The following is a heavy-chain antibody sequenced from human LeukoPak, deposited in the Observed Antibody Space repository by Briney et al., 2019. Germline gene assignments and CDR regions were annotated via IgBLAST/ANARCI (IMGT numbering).Heavy chain of an antibody. J-gene: IGHJ4*02. CDR3: AAFEGATGYFDY. D-gene: IGHD1-26*01. Sequence: ASVKVSCKASGYTFTSYDINWVRQATGQGLEWMGWMNPNNGNTGYAQKFQGRVTMTRNTSISTAYMELSSLRSEDTAVYYCAAFEGATGYFDYWGQGTLVTVSS. CDR2: MNPNNGNT. CDR1: GYTFTSYD. V-gene: IGHV1-8*01.